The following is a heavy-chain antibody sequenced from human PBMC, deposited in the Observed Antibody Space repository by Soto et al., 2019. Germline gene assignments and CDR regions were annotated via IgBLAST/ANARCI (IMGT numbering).Heavy chain of an antibody. CDR1: GYTFTSYA. D-gene: IGHD6-13*01. J-gene: IGHJ4*02. V-gene: IGHV1-3*05. Sequence: QVQLVQSGAEEKKPGASVKVSCKASGYTFTSYAMHWVRQAPGQRLEWMGWINAGNGNTKHSQKLQGRVTITTDTSASTAYMDLSSLRSEDTAVYYCARDVAAADYRGQGTLVSVSS. CDR3: ARDVAAADY. CDR2: INAGNGNT.